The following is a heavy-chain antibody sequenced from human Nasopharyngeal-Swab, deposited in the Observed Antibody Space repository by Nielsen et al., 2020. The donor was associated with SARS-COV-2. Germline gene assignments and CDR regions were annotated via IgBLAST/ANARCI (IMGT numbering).Heavy chain of an antibody. V-gene: IGHV4-39*01. CDR3: ARHEGHEDYFDY. Sequence: WIRQPPGQGLEWIGSIYYSGSTYYNPSLKSRVTISVDTSKNQFSLKLSSVTAADTAVYYCARHEGHEDYFDYWGQGTLVTVSS. J-gene: IGHJ4*02. CDR2: IYYSGST.